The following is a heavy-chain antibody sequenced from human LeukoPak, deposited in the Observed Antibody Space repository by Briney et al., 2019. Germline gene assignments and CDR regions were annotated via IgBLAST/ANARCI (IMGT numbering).Heavy chain of an antibody. D-gene: IGHD3-22*01. CDR2: MNPNSGNT. V-gene: IGHV1-8*01. CDR1: GYTFTSYD. J-gene: IGHJ4*02. Sequence: ASVKVSCKASGYTFTSYDINWVRQATGQGLEWMGWMNPNSGNTGYAQKFQGRVTMTRHTSISTAYMELSSLRSEDTAVYYCASVVPNYYDSSGYTYYFDYWGQGTLVTVSS. CDR3: ASVVPNYYDSSGYTYYFDY.